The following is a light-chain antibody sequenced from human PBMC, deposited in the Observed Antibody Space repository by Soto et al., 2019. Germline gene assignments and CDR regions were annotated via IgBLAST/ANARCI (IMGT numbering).Light chain of an antibody. Sequence: EVVMTQSPATLSVSPGETATISCRTSQSLTTYLAWYQQKPDQAPRLLIYGISTRATDVPARFSGSGSGTDFTLTISGLQSEDFAVYYCQQYNKWPLTFGEGTKVEIK. CDR2: GIS. CDR1: QSLTTY. V-gene: IGKV3-15*01. J-gene: IGKJ4*01. CDR3: QQYNKWPLT.